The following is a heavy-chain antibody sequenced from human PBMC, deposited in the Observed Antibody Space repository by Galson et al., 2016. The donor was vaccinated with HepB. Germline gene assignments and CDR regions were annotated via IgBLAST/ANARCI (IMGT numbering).Heavy chain of an antibody. J-gene: IGHJ6*02. CDR3: ARGLTIFGLGHYYYYGMDV. V-gene: IGHV4-34*01. CDR2: INDSGSA. CDR1: GGSINSYY. D-gene: IGHD3-3*01. Sequence: SETLSLTCTVSGGSINSYYWSWIRQPPGRGLEWIGEINDSGSADYNPSLKSRATISVDTSKNQFSLRLSSVTAADTAVYYCARGLTIFGLGHYYYYGMDVWGQGTTVTVSS.